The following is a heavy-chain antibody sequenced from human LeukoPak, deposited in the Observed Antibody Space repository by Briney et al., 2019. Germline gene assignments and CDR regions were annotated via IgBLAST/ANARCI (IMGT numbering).Heavy chain of an antibody. CDR2: IHYSGST. D-gene: IGHD2-2*01. V-gene: IGHV4-59*01. J-gene: IGHJ5*02. CDR3: ARMAVPSESEQSRPPPWFDP. Sequence: SETLSLTCAVSGVSITSYYWSWIRQPPGKGLDLIAYIHYSGSTNYNPSLKSRGTVSVDTSKNQFSLNLRSVTAADTAVYYCARMAVPSESEQSRPPPWFDPWGQGTLVTVSS. CDR1: GVSITSYY.